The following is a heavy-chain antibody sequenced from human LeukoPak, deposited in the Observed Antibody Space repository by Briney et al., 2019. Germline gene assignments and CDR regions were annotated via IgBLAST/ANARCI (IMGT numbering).Heavy chain of an antibody. CDR2: INHSGST. CDR1: GGSFSGYY. D-gene: IGHD6-13*01. J-gene: IGHJ4*02. CDR3: ARAGYSSSWYTYFDY. V-gene: IGHV4-34*01. Sequence: SETLSLTCAVYGGSFSGYYWSWIRQPPGKGLEWIGEINHSGSTNYNPSLKSRVTISVDTSKKQFSLKLSSVTAADTAVYYCARAGYSSSWYTYFDYWGGGTLVTVSS.